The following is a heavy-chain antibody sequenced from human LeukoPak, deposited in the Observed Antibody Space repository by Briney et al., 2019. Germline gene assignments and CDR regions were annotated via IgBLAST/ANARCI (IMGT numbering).Heavy chain of an antibody. CDR2: VWNVGSEK. Sequence: PGGSLRLSCAASGFSFSSYGMHWVRQAPGKGLEWVAVVWNVGSEKYYADSVKGRFTISRDNSKNTLYLDMNSLRTEDTALYYCAKGGEYSTSWDDTFDIWGQGTMVTVSS. D-gene: IGHD2-2*01. CDR1: GFSFSSYG. J-gene: IGHJ3*02. CDR3: AKGGEYSTSWDDTFDI. V-gene: IGHV3-30*02.